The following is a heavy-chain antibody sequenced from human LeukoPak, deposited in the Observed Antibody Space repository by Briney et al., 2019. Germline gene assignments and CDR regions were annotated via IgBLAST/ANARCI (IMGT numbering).Heavy chain of an antibody. CDR3: AKGQTVGATSWFDP. Sequence: GGSLRLSCAASGFTFDDYAMHWVRQAPGKGLEWISGISWNSGSIGYADSVKGRFTISRDNAKNSLYLQMNSLRAEDTALYYCAKGQTVGATSWFDPWGQGTLVTVSS. J-gene: IGHJ5*02. D-gene: IGHD1-26*01. CDR2: ISWNSGSI. CDR1: GFTFDDYA. V-gene: IGHV3-9*01.